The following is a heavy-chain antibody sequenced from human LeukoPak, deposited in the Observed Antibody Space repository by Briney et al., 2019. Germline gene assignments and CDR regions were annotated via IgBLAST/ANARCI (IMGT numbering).Heavy chain of an antibody. D-gene: IGHD5-24*01. CDR1: GYTLTELS. CDR2: MNPNSGNT. CDR3: ARGHVEMATITLEIFDY. V-gene: IGHV1-8*01. Sequence: ASVKVSCKVSGYTLTELSMHWVRQATGQGLEWMGWMNPNSGNTGYAQKFQGRVTMTRNTSISTAYMELSSLRSEDTAVYYCARGHVEMATITLEIFDYWGQGTLVTVSS. J-gene: IGHJ4*02.